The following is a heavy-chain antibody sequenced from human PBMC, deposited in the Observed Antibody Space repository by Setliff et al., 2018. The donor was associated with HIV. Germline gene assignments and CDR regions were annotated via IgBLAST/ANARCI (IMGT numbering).Heavy chain of an antibody. V-gene: IGHV3-30*02. Sequence: QPGGSLRLSCAASGFTFSSYGVHWVRQAPGKGLEWVAFIRNDGSDKHYVDSVKGRFTISRDNSKNTLYLQLNSLRAEDTAVYYCAKDLGRVDWFDPWGQGTLVTVSS. J-gene: IGHJ5*02. D-gene: IGHD1-26*01. CDR2: IRNDGSDK. CDR1: GFTFSSYG. CDR3: AKDLGRVDWFDP.